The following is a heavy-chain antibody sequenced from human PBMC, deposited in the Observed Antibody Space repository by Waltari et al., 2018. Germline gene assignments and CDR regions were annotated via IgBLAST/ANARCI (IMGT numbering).Heavy chain of an antibody. CDR1: GVSITSHRLY. CDR2: MSYSGAT. CDR3: ATYIGASVGTAAFDV. J-gene: IGHJ3*01. Sequence: QLQLQESGPGLVKPSETLSLTCSVSGVSITSHRLYWGWIRQPPGQGLEWIATMSYSGATYNSPSLESRVTVSRDTSKNQLSLKLASVTAADTAVYYCATYIGASVGTAAFDVWGQGTMVTVSS. D-gene: IGHD5-12*01. V-gene: IGHV4-39*01.